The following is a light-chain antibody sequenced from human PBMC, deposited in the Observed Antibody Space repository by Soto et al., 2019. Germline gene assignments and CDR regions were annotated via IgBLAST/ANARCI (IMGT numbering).Light chain of an antibody. CDR1: SSDVGGYNS. CDR3: SSFSGSSFYV. V-gene: IGLV2-8*01. Sequence: QSALTQPPSASGSPGQSVTISCTGTSSDVGGYNSVSWYQQHPGEAPKLLIFKVSERPSGVPDRFSGSKSGNTASLTVSGLQADDEADYYCSSFSGSSFYVFGGGTKVTVL. J-gene: IGLJ1*01. CDR2: KVS.